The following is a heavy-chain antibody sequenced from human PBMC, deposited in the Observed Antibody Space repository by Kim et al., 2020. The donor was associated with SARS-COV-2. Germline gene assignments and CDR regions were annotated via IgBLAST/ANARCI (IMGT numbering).Heavy chain of an antibody. CDR2: IYPGDSDT. J-gene: IGHJ4*02. Sequence: GESLKISCKGSGYSFASYWIGWVRQMPVKGLEWMGIIYPGDSDTRYSPSFQGQVTISADKSISTAYLQWSSLKASDTAIYYCARLEGYCRGGSCPYYFDNWGQGTLVTVSS. CDR1: GYSFASYW. D-gene: IGHD2-15*01. CDR3: ARLEGYCRGGSCPYYFDN. V-gene: IGHV5-51*01.